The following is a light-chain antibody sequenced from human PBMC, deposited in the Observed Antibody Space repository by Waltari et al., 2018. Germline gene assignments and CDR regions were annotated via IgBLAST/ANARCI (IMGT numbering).Light chain of an antibody. CDR2: DAS. CDR1: QSVSSN. CDR3: QHHSRWPWT. J-gene: IGKJ1*01. Sequence: EIVLTQSPATLSLSPGERATLSCRASQSVSSNLAWYQQKPGQAPRLLIYDASKRATGIPARFSGSGSGTDLTLTISSLEPEDFEVYYCQHHSRWPWTFGQGTKVEIK. V-gene: IGKV3-11*01.